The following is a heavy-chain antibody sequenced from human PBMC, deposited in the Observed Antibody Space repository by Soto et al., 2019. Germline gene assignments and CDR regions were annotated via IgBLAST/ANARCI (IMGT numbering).Heavy chain of an antibody. J-gene: IGHJ5*02. Sequence: EVQLVESGGGLVQPGGSLRLSCAASGFTFSSYSMNWVRQAPGKGLEWVSYISSSSSTIYYADSVKGRFTISRDNAKNSLSLQMNSPRAEDTAVYYCARDGDYGDYAPWGQGTLVTVSS. CDR3: ARDGDYGDYAP. CDR2: ISSSSSTI. V-gene: IGHV3-48*01. D-gene: IGHD4-17*01. CDR1: GFTFSSYS.